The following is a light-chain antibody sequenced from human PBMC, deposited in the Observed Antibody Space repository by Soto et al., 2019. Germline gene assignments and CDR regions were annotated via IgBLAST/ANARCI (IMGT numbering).Light chain of an antibody. CDR3: ASWDDSLDVV. CDR2: DDN. J-gene: IGLJ2*01. Sequence: QSVLTQPPSASGTPGQTVTISCSGSSSNIGTNTVNWYLQLPGAAPKLLIYDDNQRPSGVPDRFSGSKSGTSASLAISGLQSEDEADYYCASWDDSLDVVFGGGTKVTVL. CDR1: SSNIGTNT. V-gene: IGLV1-44*01.